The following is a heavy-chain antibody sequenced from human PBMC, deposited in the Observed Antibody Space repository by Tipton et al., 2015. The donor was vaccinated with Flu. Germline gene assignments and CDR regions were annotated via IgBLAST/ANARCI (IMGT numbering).Heavy chain of an antibody. Sequence: TLSLTCTVSGGSISSGSYYWTWIRQPAGKGLEWIGRVYPSGSTNYNPSLKSRVTISVDTSKNQFSLTLTSVTAADTAVYYCARDAQEHCSSSSSCSEFDYWGQGTLVTVSS. CDR2: VYPSGST. CDR3: ARDAQEHCSSSSSCSEFDY. CDR1: GGSISSGSYY. D-gene: IGHD2-2*01. J-gene: IGHJ4*02. V-gene: IGHV4-61*02.